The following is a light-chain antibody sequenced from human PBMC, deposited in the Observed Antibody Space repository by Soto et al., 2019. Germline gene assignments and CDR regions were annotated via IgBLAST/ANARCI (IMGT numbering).Light chain of an antibody. CDR2: GAS. CDR1: QSVSNN. J-gene: IGKJ4*01. CDR3: QQYNDWPLT. V-gene: IGKV3-15*01. Sequence: EIVMTQSPATLSVSPGERATLSCRAIQSVSNNLAWYQQKPGQAPRLLLYGASTRAIGIPARFSGSGSATEFTLTISSLQSEDFAVYYCQQYNDWPLTFGGGTKVEMK.